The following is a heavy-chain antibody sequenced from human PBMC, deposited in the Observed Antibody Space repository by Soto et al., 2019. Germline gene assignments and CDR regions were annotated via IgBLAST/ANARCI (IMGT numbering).Heavy chain of an antibody. D-gene: IGHD1-26*01. J-gene: IGHJ3*01. CDR1: GFTFSDYW. CDR2: IRNNGRSSGSSP. CDR3: ARDGGSPGNYYSASDL. V-gene: IGHV3-74*01. Sequence: SGGSLILSCAASGFTFSDYWMHWVRQGPGKGLEWVSRIRNNGRSSGSSPSYADSVKGRFTISRDNAKNTLYLQMNSLRPEDTAIYYCARDGGSPGNYYSASDLWGQGTMVTV.